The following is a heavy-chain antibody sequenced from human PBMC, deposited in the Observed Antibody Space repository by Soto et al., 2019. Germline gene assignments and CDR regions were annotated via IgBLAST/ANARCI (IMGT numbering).Heavy chain of an antibody. J-gene: IGHJ6*02. CDR2: IYYSGST. V-gene: IGHV4-59*01. CDR3: AREGKRDDFWSGYYTSHGMDV. CDR1: GGSISSYY. D-gene: IGHD3-3*01. Sequence: SETLSLTCTVSGGSISSYYWSWIRQPPGKGLEWIGYIYYSGSTNYNPSLKSRVTISVDTSKNQFSLKLSSVTAADTAVYYCAREGKRDDFWSGYYTSHGMDVWGQGTTVTVSS.